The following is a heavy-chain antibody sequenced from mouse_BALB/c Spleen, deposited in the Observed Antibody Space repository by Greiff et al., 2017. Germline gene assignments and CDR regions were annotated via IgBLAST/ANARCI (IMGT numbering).Heavy chain of an antibody. CDR3: ARYRTTVVATDY. CDR1: GFNIKDTY. V-gene: IGHV14-3*02. CDR2: IDPANGNT. D-gene: IGHD1-1*01. Sequence: EVQLQQSGAELVKPGASVKLSCTASGFNIKDTYMHWVKQRPEQGLEWIGRIDPANGNTKYDPKFQGKATITADTSSNTAYLQLSSLTSEDTAVYYCARYRTTVVATDYWGQGTTLTVSS. J-gene: IGHJ2*01.